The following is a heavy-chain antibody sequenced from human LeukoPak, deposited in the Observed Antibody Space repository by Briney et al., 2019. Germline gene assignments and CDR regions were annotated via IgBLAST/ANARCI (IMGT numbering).Heavy chain of an antibody. J-gene: IGHJ6*04. Sequence: ASVKVSCKASGYTFTSYGISWVRQAPGQGLEWMGWISAYNGNTNYAQKLQGRVTMTTDTSTSTAYMELRSLRSDDTAVYYCARDPLYCSGGSCYAVSYYYGMDVWGKGTTVIVSS. CDR2: ISAYNGNT. D-gene: IGHD2-15*01. CDR1: GYTFTSYG. V-gene: IGHV1-18*04. CDR3: ARDPLYCSGGSCYAVSYYYGMDV.